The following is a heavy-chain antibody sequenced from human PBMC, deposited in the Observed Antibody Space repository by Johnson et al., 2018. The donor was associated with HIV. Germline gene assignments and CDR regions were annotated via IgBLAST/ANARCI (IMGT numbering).Heavy chain of an antibody. Sequence: QVQLVESGGGLVQPGGSLRLSCAASGFSFSDSAMHWVRQAPGKGLEWVAVISFDGSTIYYANSVEGRFTISRDNSRDTLSLQMNSLRVEDTALYYCARVKGCTGGVCSALGAFDIWGQGTMVTVSS. CDR1: GFSFSDSA. CDR3: ARVKGCTGGVCSALGAFDI. V-gene: IGHV3-30-3*01. D-gene: IGHD2-8*02. J-gene: IGHJ3*02. CDR2: ISFDGSTI.